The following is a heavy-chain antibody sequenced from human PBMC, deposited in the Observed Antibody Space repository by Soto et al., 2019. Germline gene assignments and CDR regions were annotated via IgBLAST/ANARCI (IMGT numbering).Heavy chain of an antibody. CDR3: ARQSRQLLSPYYFDY. CDR2: IYPGDSDT. D-gene: IGHD6-19*01. CDR1: GYSFTSYW. Sequence: GESLKISCKGSGYSFTSYWIGWVRQMPGKGLEWMGIIYPGDSDTRYSPSFQGQVTISADKSISTAYLQWSSLKASDTAMYYCARQSRQLLSPYYFDYWGQGTLVTVSS. J-gene: IGHJ4*02. V-gene: IGHV5-51*01.